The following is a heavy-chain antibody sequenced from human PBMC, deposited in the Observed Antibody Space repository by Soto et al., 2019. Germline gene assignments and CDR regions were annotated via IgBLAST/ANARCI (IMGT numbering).Heavy chain of an antibody. CDR3: ARMYYYGSGSPSYYGMDV. CDR1: GYTFTSYY. Sequence: ASVKVSCKASGYTFTSYYMHWVQQAPGQGLEWMGIINPSGGSTSYAQKFQGRVTMTRDTSTSTVYMELSSLRSEDTAVYYCARMYYYGSGSPSYYGMDVWGQGTTVTVSS. D-gene: IGHD3-10*01. V-gene: IGHV1-46*01. CDR2: INPSGGST. J-gene: IGHJ6*02.